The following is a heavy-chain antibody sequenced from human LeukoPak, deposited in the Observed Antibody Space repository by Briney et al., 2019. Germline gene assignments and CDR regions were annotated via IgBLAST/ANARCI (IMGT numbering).Heavy chain of an antibody. CDR3: AKTEAPAAIRAGSDY. Sequence: GGSLRLCCAASGFTFSNYGMSWVRQAPGKGLEWVPTISGSGSATYNAGSVKGRFTTSRDNSNNTLYLQMNSLRAEDTAVYYCAKTEAPAAIRAGSDYWGQGTLVTVSS. D-gene: IGHD2-2*02. CDR1: GFTFSNYG. V-gene: IGHV3-23*01. CDR2: ISGSGSAT. J-gene: IGHJ4*02.